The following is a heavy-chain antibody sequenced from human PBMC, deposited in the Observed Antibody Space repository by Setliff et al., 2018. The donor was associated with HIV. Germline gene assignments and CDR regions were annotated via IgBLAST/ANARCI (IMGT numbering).Heavy chain of an antibody. J-gene: IGHJ3*01. D-gene: IGHD3-9*01. Sequence: GGSLRLSCAASGFTFSNYSMNWVRQTPGKGLEWVSSISASATYIYYADSVKGRFTMSRDNAKKSVFLHMNSLRGEDTAVYYCVREGEYFDTIGHYLVRRFFDLWGQGTMVTVSS. CDR3: VREGEYFDTIGHYLVRRFFDL. V-gene: IGHV3-21*01. CDR1: GFTFSNYS. CDR2: ISASATYI.